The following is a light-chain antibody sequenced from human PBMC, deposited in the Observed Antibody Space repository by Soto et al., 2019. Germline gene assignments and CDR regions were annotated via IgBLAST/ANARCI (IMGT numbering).Light chain of an antibody. CDR2: EVS. CDR3: NSYAGDIIRFV. V-gene: IGLV2-14*03. Sequence: QSVLTQPASVSGSPGQSITISCTGTSSDVGGYNSVSWYQQHPGKAPKLMIYEVSNRPSGVSNRFSGSKSGNTASLTISGLQADDEADYYCNSYAGDIIRFVFGTGTKVTVL. J-gene: IGLJ1*01. CDR1: SSDVGGYNS.